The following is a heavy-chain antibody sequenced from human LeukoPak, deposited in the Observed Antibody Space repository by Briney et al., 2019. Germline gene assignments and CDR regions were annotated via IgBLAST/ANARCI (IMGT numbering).Heavy chain of an antibody. Sequence: EASVKVSCKASGYTLTSYGITWVRQAPGQGLEWMGWISAYNGNTNYAQMLQGRVTMTTDTSTSTAYMELRSLRSDDTAVYYCARGLQETLGWLKAFSAFDIWGQGTMVTVSS. D-gene: IGHD5-24*01. CDR1: GYTLTSYG. V-gene: IGHV1-18*01. J-gene: IGHJ3*02. CDR2: ISAYNGNT. CDR3: ARGLQETLGWLKAFSAFDI.